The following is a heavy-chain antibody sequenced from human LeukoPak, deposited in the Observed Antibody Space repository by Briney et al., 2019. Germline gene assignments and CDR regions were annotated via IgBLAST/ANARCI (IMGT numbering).Heavy chain of an antibody. D-gene: IGHD6-19*01. CDR3: ASNYSSGTYYFDY. CDR1: GVTLSGYS. CDR2: ISISGTI. V-gene: IGHV3-48*01. Sequence: GGSLRLSCAASGVTLSGYSMNWVRQAPGKGLEWVSHISISGTIYYADSVKGRFTISRDNAKKSLSLQMNSLRAEDTAVYYCASNYSSGTYYFDYWGQGTLVTVSS. J-gene: IGHJ4*02.